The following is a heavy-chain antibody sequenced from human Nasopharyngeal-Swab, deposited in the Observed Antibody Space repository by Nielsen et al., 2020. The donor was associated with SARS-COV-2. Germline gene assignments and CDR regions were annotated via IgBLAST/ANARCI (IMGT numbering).Heavy chain of an antibody. CDR3: AKDGKRRGIAAAGTLYYYYGMDV. D-gene: IGHD6-13*01. V-gene: IGHV3-23*01. J-gene: IGHJ6*02. CDR2: SSGSGGST. Sequence: WIRQPPGKGLQWVSASSGSGGSTYYADSVKGRFTISRDNSKNTLYLQMNSLRAEDTTVYYCAKDGKRRGIAAAGTLYYYYGMDVWGQGTTVTVSS.